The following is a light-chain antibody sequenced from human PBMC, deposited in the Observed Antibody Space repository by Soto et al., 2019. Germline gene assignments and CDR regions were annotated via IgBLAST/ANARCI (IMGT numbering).Light chain of an antibody. CDR2: GAS. Sequence: DIQMTQSPSSLSASVGERVTITCRASQSISSYLNRYQQKQGKAPKLLIYGASSLQSGVPSRLSGSASGTDFTLTISSLHPEDFATYYCQQSYSSPCTFGQGTKLESK. J-gene: IGKJ2*02. CDR3: QQSYSSPCT. CDR1: QSISSY. V-gene: IGKV1-39*01.